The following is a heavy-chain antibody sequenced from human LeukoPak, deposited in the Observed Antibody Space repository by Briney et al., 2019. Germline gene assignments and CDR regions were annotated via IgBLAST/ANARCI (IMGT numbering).Heavy chain of an antibody. CDR3: ARGRGYQLLY. D-gene: IGHD2-2*01. CDR1: GGSFSGYY. J-gene: IGHJ4*02. V-gene: IGHV4-34*01. Sequence: SETLSLTCAVYGGSFSGYYWSWIRQPPGKGLEWIGEINHSGSTNYNPSLKSRVTISVDTSKNQLSLKLSSVTAADTAVYYCARGRGYQLLYWGQGTLVTVSS. CDR2: INHSGST.